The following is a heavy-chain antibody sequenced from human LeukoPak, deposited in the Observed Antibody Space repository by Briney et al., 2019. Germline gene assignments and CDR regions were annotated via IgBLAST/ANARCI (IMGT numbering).Heavy chain of an antibody. Sequence: GASVKVSCKASGGTFCSYAISWVRQAPGQGLEWMGGIIPIFGTANYAQKFQGRVTITTDESTSTAYMELSSLRSEDTAVYYCAKRYYYDSSGYYSSAFDIWGQGTMVTVSS. CDR3: AKRYYYDSSGYYSSAFDI. CDR1: GGTFCSYA. D-gene: IGHD3-22*01. CDR2: IIPIFGTA. J-gene: IGHJ3*02. V-gene: IGHV1-69*05.